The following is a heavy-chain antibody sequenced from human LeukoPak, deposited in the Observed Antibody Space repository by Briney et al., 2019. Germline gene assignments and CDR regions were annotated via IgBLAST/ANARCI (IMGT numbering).Heavy chain of an antibody. D-gene: IGHD2-2*01. V-gene: IGHV3-11*04. Sequence: PGGSRRLSCAASGFTFSDYYMSWIRQAPGKGLEWVSYISSSGGTIYYADSVKGRFTISRDNAKNSLYLQMNSLRVEDTAVYYCARGGVAAAHFDNWGQGTLVTVSS. CDR1: GFTFSDYY. J-gene: IGHJ4*02. CDR2: ISSSGGTI. CDR3: ARGGVAAAHFDN.